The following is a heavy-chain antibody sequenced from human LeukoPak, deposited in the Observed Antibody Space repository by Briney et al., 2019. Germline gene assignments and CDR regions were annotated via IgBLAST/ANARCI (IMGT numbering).Heavy chain of an antibody. Sequence: PGRSMRLSSAAYAFTFSSYSMNWDRQAPGKGLEWVSSISSSSSYIYYADSVKGRFTISRDNAKNSLYLQMNSLRAEDTAVYYCARGGHSSSWSVWGQGTMVTVSS. J-gene: IGHJ3*01. D-gene: IGHD6-6*01. CDR1: AFTFSSYS. CDR3: ARGGHSSSWSV. V-gene: IGHV3-21*01. CDR2: ISSSSSYI.